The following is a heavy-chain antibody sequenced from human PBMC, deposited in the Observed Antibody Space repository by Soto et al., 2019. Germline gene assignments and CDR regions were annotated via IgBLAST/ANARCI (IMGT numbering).Heavy chain of an antibody. CDR2: INSDGTTT. CDR1: GFTFSTYW. V-gene: IGHV3-74*01. CDR3: ARDTVGDIYSQYYFDY. J-gene: IGHJ4*02. D-gene: IGHD1-26*01. Sequence: PGGSLRLSCAASGFTFSTYWMHWVRQAPGKGLVWVSRINSDGTTTGYADSVKGRFTVSRDNAKNTLFLQLSSLRAEDAAVYYCARDTVGDIYSQYYFDYWGRGTLATVYS.